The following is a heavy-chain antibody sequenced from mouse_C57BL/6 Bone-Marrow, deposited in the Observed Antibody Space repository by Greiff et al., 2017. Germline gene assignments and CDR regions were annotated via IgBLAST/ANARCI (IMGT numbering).Heavy chain of an antibody. J-gene: IGHJ1*03. Sequence: VHVKQSGAELVRPGASVKLSCTASGFNIKDDYMHWVKQRPEQGLEWIGWIDPENGDTEYASKFQGKATITADTSSNTAYLQLSSLTSEDTAVYYGTTCYGSSYWYFDVWGTGTTVTVSS. CDR3: TTCYGSSYWYFDV. CDR1: GFNIKDDY. CDR2: IDPENGDT. V-gene: IGHV14-4*01. D-gene: IGHD1-1*01.